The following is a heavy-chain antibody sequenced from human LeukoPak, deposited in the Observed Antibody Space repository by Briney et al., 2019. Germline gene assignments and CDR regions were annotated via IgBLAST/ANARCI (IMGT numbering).Heavy chain of an antibody. Sequence: GGSLRLSCAASGFTFSSYGMHWVRQAPGKGLEWVAVIWYDGSNKYYADSVKDRFTISRDNSKNTLYLQMNSLRAEDTAVYYCAKADGFAIVYWGQGTLVTVSS. V-gene: IGHV3-33*06. CDR3: AKADGFAIVY. CDR2: IWYDGSNK. J-gene: IGHJ4*02. D-gene: IGHD4-17*01. CDR1: GFTFSSYG.